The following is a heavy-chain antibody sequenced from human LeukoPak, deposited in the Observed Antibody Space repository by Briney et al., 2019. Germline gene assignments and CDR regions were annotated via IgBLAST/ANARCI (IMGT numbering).Heavy chain of an antibody. CDR2: IYYSGST. CDR1: GGSISSYY. J-gene: IGHJ4*02. Sequence: SETLSLTCTVSGGSISSYYWSWIRQPPGKGLEWIGYIYYSGSTNYNPSLKSRVTISVYTSKNQFSLKLSSVTAADTAVYYCARGTTVVTPYYFDYWGQGTLVTVSS. CDR3: ARGTTVVTPYYFDY. D-gene: IGHD4-17*01. V-gene: IGHV4-59*01.